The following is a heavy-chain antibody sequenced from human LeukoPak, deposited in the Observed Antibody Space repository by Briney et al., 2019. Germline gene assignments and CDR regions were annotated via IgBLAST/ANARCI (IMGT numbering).Heavy chain of an antibody. D-gene: IGHD5-18*01. V-gene: IGHV4-34*01. CDR1: GGSFSGYY. Sequence: SETLSLTCAVYGGSFSGYYWSWIRQPPGKGLEWIGEINHSGSTNYNPSLKSRVTISVDTSKTQFSLKLRSVTAADTAVYYCARDYQGGYGDKTVDYWGQGTLVTVSS. J-gene: IGHJ4*02. CDR3: ARDYQGGYGDKTVDY. CDR2: INHSGST.